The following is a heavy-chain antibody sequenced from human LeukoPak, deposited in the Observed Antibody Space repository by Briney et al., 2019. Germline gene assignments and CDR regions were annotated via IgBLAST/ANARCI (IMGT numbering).Heavy chain of an antibody. CDR3: ARGRMWRMVRGVISYWFDP. CDR2: ISAYNGNT. CDR1: GYTFTSYG. D-gene: IGHD3-10*01. Sequence: ASVKVSGKASGYTFTSYGISWVRQAPGQGLEWMGWISAYNGNTNYAQKLQGRVTMTTDTSTSTAYMELRSLRSDDTAVYYCARGRMWRMVRGVISYWFDPWGQGTLVTVSS. J-gene: IGHJ5*02. V-gene: IGHV1-18*04.